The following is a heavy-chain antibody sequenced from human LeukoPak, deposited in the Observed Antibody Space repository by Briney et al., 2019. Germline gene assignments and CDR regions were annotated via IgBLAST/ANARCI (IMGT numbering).Heavy chain of an antibody. CDR3: ARERIETASAGDY. V-gene: IGHV3-21*01. Sequence: GGSLRLSCAASGFTFSSYSMNWVRQAPGKGLEWVSSISSSSSYIYYADSVKGRFTISRDNAKNSLYLQMNSLRAEDTAVYYCARERIETASAGDYWGQGTLVTVSS. CDR2: ISSSSSYI. D-gene: IGHD5-18*01. J-gene: IGHJ4*02. CDR1: GFTFSSYS.